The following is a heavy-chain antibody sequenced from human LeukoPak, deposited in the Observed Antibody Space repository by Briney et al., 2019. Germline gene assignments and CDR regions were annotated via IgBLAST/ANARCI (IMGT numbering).Heavy chain of an antibody. V-gene: IGHV1-58*01. CDR3: ATEIYGGNSKCCSFDI. J-gene: IGHJ3*02. CDR2: IGVAGGNT. Sequence: VRVSCKTSGFTFSNSAVQWVRQARGQRLEWIGWIGVAGGNTNYAQRVQDRITITRDMPTSTAYMELRSLEPEDTAVYYCATEIYGGNSKCCSFDIWGQGTIVTVSS. D-gene: IGHD4-23*01. CDR1: GFTFSNSA.